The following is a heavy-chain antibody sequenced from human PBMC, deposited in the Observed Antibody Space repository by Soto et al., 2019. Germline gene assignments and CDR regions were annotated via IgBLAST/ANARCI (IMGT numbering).Heavy chain of an antibody. D-gene: IGHD3-3*01. Sequence: RLSCAASGFTFAHYAMHWVRHSPGKGLEWVAFMSHDENRKLYSDSVKGRFTISRDNSKSTQYLQMDRLRHEDKAMYYYEKDYDFWSDRVNPYFYSWCLGTLVSVSS. V-gene: IGHV3-30*18. J-gene: IGHJ4*02. CDR2: MSHDENRK. CDR3: EKDYDFWSDRVNPYFYS. CDR1: GFTFAHYA.